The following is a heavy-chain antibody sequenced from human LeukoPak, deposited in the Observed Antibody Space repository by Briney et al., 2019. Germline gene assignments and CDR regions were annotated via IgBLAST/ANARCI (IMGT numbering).Heavy chain of an antibody. J-gene: IGHJ4*02. CDR1: GFIFSNYA. V-gene: IGHV3-33*01. D-gene: IGHD6-25*01. Sequence: PGRSLRLSCAASGFIFSNYAMHWVHQAPGKGLEWVAVIWYDATNEYYADSVKGRFTISRDNFRNTLYLQMNSLRAEDTALYYCARDRVAAVSFQGDSWGQGALVSVSS. CDR2: IWYDATNE. CDR3: ARDRVAAVSFQGDS.